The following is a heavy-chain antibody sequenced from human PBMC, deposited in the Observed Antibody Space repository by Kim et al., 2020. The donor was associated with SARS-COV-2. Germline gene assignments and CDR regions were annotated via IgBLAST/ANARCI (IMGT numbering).Heavy chain of an antibody. D-gene: IGHD6-6*01. CDR3: ARDPSGRSSSGTVPAT. V-gene: IGHV3-21*01. J-gene: IGHJ5*02. Sequence: GGSLRLSCAASGFTFSSYSMDWVRQAPGKGLEWVSSISSSSSYIYYADSVKGRFTISRDNAKNSLYLQMNSLRAEDTAVYYCARDPSGRSSSGTVPATWGQGTLVTVSS. CDR1: GFTFSSYS. CDR2: ISSSSSYI.